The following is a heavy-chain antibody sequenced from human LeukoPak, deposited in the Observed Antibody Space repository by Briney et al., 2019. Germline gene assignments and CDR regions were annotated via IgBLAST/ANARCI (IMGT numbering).Heavy chain of an antibody. D-gene: IGHD2-2*01. CDR3: ASTSAGNSGMDV. CDR2: INHSGST. J-gene: IGHJ6*02. V-gene: IGHV4-34*01. Sequence: SETLSLTCAVYGGSFSGYYWSWIRQPPGKGLEWIGEINHSGSTNYNPSLKSRVTISVDTSKNQFSLKLSSVTAADTAVYYCASTSAGNSGMDVWGQGTTVTVSS. CDR1: GGSFSGYY.